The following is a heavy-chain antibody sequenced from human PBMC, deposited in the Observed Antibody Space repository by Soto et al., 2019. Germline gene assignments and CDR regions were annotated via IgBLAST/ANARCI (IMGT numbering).Heavy chain of an antibody. CDR3: AREDQNWFDP. J-gene: IGHJ5*02. V-gene: IGHV4-34*01. CDR2: INHSGST. Sequence: ETLSLTCAVYGGSFSGYYWSWIRQPPGKGLEWIGEINHSGSTNYNPSLKSRVTISVDTSKNQFSLKLSSVTAADTAVYYCAREDQNWFDPWGQGTLVTFSS. CDR1: GGSFSGYY.